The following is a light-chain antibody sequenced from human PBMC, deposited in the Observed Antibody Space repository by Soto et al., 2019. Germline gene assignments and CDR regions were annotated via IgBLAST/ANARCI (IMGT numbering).Light chain of an antibody. J-gene: IGLJ1*01. CDR1: SSNIGAGYD. CDR3: SSYAGSSNV. Sequence: QSVLIQPPSVSGSPVQRVTISCTGSSSNIGAGYDVHWYQQFPGTAPKLLIFGNSNRPSGVPDRFSGSKSGNTASLTVSGLQAEDEADYYCSSYAGSSNVFGTGTKVTVL. V-gene: IGLV1-40*01. CDR2: GNS.